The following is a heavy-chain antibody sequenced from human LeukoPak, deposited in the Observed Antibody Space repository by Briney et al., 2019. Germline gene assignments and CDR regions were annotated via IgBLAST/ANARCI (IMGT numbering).Heavy chain of an antibody. J-gene: IGHJ5*02. V-gene: IGHV4-4*09. D-gene: IGHD2-21*02. CDR3: ARHPMTANNWFDP. Sequence: SETLSLTCTVSGGSISSYYWSWIRQPPGKGLEWIGYIYTSGSTNYNPSLKGRVTISVDTSKNQFSLKLSSVTAADTAVYYCARHPMTANNWFDPWGQGTLVTVSS. CDR2: IYTSGST. CDR1: GGSISSYY.